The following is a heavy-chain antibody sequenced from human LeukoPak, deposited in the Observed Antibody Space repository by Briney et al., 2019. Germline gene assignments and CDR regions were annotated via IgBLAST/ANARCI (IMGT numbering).Heavy chain of an antibody. V-gene: IGHV3-66*02. Sequence: GGSLRLSCAASGFTVSSNYMSWVRQAPGKGLEWASVIYSGGSTYYADSVKGRFTISRDNSKNTLYLQMNSLRAEDTAVYYCARSLQWPNDYWGQGTLVTVSS. CDR3: ARSLQWPNDY. J-gene: IGHJ4*02. CDR2: IYSGGST. D-gene: IGHD6-19*01. CDR1: GFTVSSNY.